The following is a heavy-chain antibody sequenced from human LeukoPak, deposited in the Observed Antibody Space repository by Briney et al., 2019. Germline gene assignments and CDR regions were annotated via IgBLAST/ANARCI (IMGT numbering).Heavy chain of an antibody. CDR2: IYYSGGT. Sequence: SETLSLACTVSGGSISSSSYYWGWIRQPPGKGLEWIGSIYYSGGTYYNPSLKSRVTISVDTSKNQFSLKLSSVTAADTAVYYCARHGDIVVVPAAMRGAPGSNWFDPWGQGTLVTVSS. J-gene: IGHJ5*02. D-gene: IGHD2-2*01. V-gene: IGHV4-39*01. CDR3: ARHGDIVVVPAAMRGAPGSNWFDP. CDR1: GGSISSSSYY.